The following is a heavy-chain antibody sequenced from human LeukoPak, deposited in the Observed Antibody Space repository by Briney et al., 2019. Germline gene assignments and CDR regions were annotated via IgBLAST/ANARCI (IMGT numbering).Heavy chain of an antibody. Sequence: GGSLRLSCEASGFTFSGNWMSWVRRAPGKGLEWVASINPDGSQKLYVDSVKGRFTISRDNTKGSLYLQMNSLGAEDTAMYYCAKLLGTATTYDSWGQGTRVTVSS. CDR1: GFTFSGNW. D-gene: IGHD5-24*01. CDR2: INPDGSQK. J-gene: IGHJ4*02. CDR3: AKLLGTATTYDS. V-gene: IGHV3-7*01.